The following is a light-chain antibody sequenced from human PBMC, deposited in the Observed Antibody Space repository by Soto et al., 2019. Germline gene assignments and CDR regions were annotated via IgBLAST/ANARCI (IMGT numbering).Light chain of an antibody. CDR3: QQYGSSPPT. CDR2: VAS. Sequence: EIVLTQSPGTLSLSPGERVTLSCRASQTVTSSNLAWYQQNPGQAPRLLIDVASSRATGIPDRFSGSGSGTDFTLTISRLEPEDFAVYYCQQYGSSPPTFGQGTKLEIK. V-gene: IGKV3-20*01. J-gene: IGKJ2*01. CDR1: QTVTSSN.